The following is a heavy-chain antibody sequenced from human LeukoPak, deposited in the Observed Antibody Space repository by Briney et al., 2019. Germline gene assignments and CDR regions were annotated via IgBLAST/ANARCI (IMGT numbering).Heavy chain of an antibody. D-gene: IGHD6-19*01. Sequence: ASVKVSCKASGCTFTNYGLSWVRQAPGQGLEWMGWISTYNGKANYVEKLQGRVTMTTDTSTSTAYMELRSLRSDDTAVYYCARFGLGKHIEVAGIPFDIWGQGTMVTVSS. J-gene: IGHJ3*02. CDR1: GCTFTNYG. CDR3: ARFGLGKHIEVAGIPFDI. V-gene: IGHV1-18*01. CDR2: ISTYNGKA.